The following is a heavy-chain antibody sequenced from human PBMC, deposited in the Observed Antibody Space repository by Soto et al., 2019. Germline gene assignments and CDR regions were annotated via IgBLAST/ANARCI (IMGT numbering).Heavy chain of an antibody. CDR3: AKDSTVTAAGSGGWFDP. CDR1: GFDFNTYS. D-gene: IGHD6-13*01. CDR2: ISFDGGNQ. V-gene: IGHV3-30*18. J-gene: IGHJ5*02. Sequence: QVQLVESGGGVVQPGRSLRLSCAASGFDFNTYSLHWVRQAPGKGLEWVAAISFDGGNQYYADSVKGRFTISRDKSNSTLYLQMNSLGAEDTATYFCAKDSTVTAAGSGGWFDPWGPGTLVIVSS.